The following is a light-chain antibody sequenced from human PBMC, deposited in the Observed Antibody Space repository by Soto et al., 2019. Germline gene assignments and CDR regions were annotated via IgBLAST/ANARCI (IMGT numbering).Light chain of an antibody. Sequence: DIQMTQSPSSLSASVGDRVTITCRASQTISNYLNWYQQKPGKAPKLLIYAASSVQSGVPLRFSGSGSGTDFTLTISSLQPEDFVTYYCQQSYITPETFGQGTKVEVK. CDR1: QTISNY. V-gene: IGKV1-39*01. CDR3: QQSYITPET. CDR2: AAS. J-gene: IGKJ1*01.